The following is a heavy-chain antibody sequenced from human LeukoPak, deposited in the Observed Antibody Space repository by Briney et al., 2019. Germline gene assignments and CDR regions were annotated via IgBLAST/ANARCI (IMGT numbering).Heavy chain of an antibody. CDR2: INHIGTT. Sequence: SETLSLTCAVYDGSFSGYYWSWIRQSPGKGLEWIGEINHIGTTNHNPSLKSRVTISVDTSKNQSSPKLSSVTAADTAVYYCARQGGGTLGGYYFYGMDVWGQGTTVTVSS. CDR3: ARQGGGTLGGYYFYGMDV. J-gene: IGHJ6*02. CDR1: DGSFSGYY. D-gene: IGHD3-10*01. V-gene: IGHV4-34*01.